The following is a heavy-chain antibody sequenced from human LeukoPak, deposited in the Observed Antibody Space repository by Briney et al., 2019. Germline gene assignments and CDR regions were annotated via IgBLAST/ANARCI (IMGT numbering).Heavy chain of an antibody. CDR2: INPSGGST. CDR1: GYTFTSYY. V-gene: IGHV1-46*01. J-gene: IGHJ4*02. Sequence: ASVKVSCKASGYTFTSYYTHWVRQAPGQGLEWMGIINPSGGSTSYAQKFQGRVTMTRDMSTSTVYMELSSLRSEDTAVYYCARNGPERVVDYWGQGTLVTVSS. D-gene: IGHD3-3*01. CDR3: ARNGPERVVDY.